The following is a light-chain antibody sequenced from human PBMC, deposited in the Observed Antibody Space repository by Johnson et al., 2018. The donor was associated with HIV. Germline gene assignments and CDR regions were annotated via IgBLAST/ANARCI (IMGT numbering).Light chain of an antibody. CDR1: SSNIGNNY. Sequence: SVLTQPPSVSAAPGQKVTISCSGSSSNIGNNYVSWYQQLPGTAPKLLIYDNNKRPSGIPDRFSGSKSGTSATLGITGLQTGDEADYYCGTWGSSLSAGGVFGTGTKVTVL. CDR2: DNN. J-gene: IGLJ1*01. V-gene: IGLV1-51*01. CDR3: GTWGSSLSAGGV.